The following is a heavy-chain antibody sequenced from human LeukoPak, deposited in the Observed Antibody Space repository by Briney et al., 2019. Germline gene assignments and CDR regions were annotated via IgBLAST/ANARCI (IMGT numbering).Heavy chain of an antibody. D-gene: IGHD6-13*01. V-gene: IGHV3-7*04. J-gene: IGHJ4*02. Sequence: PGGSLRLSCAASGFTLSTYWMSWVRQAPGKGLEWVANIKQDGGEKHYLDSVKGRFTVSRDNAKNSLYLQMNSLRAEDTAVYYCARLRAAQTYDYWGQGTLVTVSS. CDR3: ARLRAAQTYDY. CDR2: IKQDGGEK. CDR1: GFTLSTYW.